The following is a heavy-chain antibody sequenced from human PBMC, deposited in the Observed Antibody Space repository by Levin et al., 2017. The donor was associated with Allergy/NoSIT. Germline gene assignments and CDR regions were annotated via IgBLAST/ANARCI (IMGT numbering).Heavy chain of an antibody. CDR2: IRPDNDIR. V-gene: IGHV3-48*04. CDR3: ARDHSWSSDS. CDR1: GFTFSSYS. Sequence: PGGSLRLSCAASGFTFSSYSMNWVRQAPGKGLEWISYIRPDNDIRSYADSVKGRFTISRDNARNSLYLQMNSLRAADTAVYYCARDHSWSSDSRGQGTLVTVSS. D-gene: IGHD2-8*02. J-gene: IGHJ4*02.